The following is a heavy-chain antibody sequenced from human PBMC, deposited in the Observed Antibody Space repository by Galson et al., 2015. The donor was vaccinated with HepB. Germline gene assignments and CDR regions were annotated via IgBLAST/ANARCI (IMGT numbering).Heavy chain of an antibody. CDR1: GDSVSSNSAA. J-gene: IGHJ6*03. V-gene: IGHV6-1*01. Sequence: CAISGDSVSSNSAAWNWIRQSPSRGLEWLGRTYYRSKWYNDYAVSVKSRITINPDTSKNQFSLQLNSVTPEDTAVYYCARDLGGYVPYYYYYYMDVWGKGTTVTVSS. CDR3: ARDLGGYVPYYYYYYMDV. D-gene: IGHD5-12*01. CDR2: TYYRSKWYN.